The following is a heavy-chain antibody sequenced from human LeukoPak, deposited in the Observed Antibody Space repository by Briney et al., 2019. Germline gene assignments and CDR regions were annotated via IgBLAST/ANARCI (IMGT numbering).Heavy chain of an antibody. Sequence: GGSLRLSCAASGFTFSIYGMHWVRQAPGKGLEWVAVISYDGSNKYYADSVKGRFTISRDNSKNTLYLQMNSLRAEDTAVYYCAKGSGHGIAAAGSVYWGQGTLVTVSS. CDR1: GFTFSIYG. CDR2: ISYDGSNK. D-gene: IGHD6-13*01. V-gene: IGHV3-30*18. CDR3: AKGSGHGIAAAGSVY. J-gene: IGHJ4*02.